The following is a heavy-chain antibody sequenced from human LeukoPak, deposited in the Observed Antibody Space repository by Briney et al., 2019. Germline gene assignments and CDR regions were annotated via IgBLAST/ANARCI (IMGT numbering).Heavy chain of an antibody. D-gene: IGHD6-13*01. J-gene: IGHJ4*02. CDR2: ISYDGSNK. Sequence: GGSLRLSCAASGFTFSSYGMHWVRQAPGKGREWVAVISYDGSNKYYADSVKGRSTISRDNSKNTLYLQMNSLRAEATAVYYCAKDWYAGIAGAGNFDYWGQGTLVTVSS. V-gene: IGHV3-30*18. CDR1: GFTFSSYG. CDR3: AKDWYAGIAGAGNFDY.